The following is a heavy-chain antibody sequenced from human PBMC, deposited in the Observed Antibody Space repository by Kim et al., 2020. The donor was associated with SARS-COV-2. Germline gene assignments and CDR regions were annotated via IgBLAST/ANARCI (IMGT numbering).Heavy chain of an antibody. CDR2: IYWDGDK. D-gene: IGHD3-10*01. Sequence: SGPTLVNPTQTLTLTCTFSGFSLSTSGVGVGWIRQPPGKALEWLALIYWDGDKRYFPSLKTRLTITKDTSKNQVVLTMTNMDPVDTATYYCTHSYYCDSESYLNRFAPWGQGTLVSVFS. CDR3: THSYYCDSESYLNRFAP. CDR1: GFSLSTSGVG. J-gene: IGHJ5*02. V-gene: IGHV2-5*02.